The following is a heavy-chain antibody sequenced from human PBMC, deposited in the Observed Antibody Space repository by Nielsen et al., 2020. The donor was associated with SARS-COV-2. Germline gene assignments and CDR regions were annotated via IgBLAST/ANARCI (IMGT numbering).Heavy chain of an antibody. Sequence: ASVKVSCKASGYTFTSYDINWVRQATGQGLEWMGWMNPNSGNTGYAQKFQGRVTMTRNTSISTAYMELSSLRSEDTAVYYCARGGVLWFGELDYYYYGMDVWGQGTTVTVSS. J-gene: IGHJ6*02. CDR2: MNPNSGNT. CDR3: ARGGVLWFGELDYYYYGMDV. D-gene: IGHD3-10*01. V-gene: IGHV1-8*01. CDR1: GYTFTSYD.